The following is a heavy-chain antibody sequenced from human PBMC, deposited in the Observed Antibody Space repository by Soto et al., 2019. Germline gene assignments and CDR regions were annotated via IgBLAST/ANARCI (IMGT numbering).Heavy chain of an antibody. D-gene: IGHD2-15*01. J-gene: IGHJ4*02. CDR3: AKDLIGSGYCSRGSCYSGGMDY. V-gene: IGHV3-23*01. CDR1: GFTFVGSA. Sequence: GGSLRLSCAASGFTFVGSAMSWVRQAPGKGLEWVAAISGSGTSTYYADSVKGRFSISRDNSQNTLFLQMNSLRAEDTAVYYCAKDLIGSGYCSRGSCYSGGMDYWGQGTLVTVSS. CDR2: ISGSGTST.